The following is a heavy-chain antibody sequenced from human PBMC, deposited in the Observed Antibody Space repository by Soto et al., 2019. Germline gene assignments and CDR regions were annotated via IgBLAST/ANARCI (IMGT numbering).Heavy chain of an antibody. D-gene: IGHD3-16*02. Sequence: PSETLSLTCTVSGGSISSYYWSWIRQPPGKGLEWFGYIYYSGSTNYNPSLKSRVTISVDTSKHQFSLKLSSVTAADAAVYYCARGVRLGELSFYYFDYWGQGTLVTVSS. V-gene: IGHV4-59*01. CDR1: GGSISSYY. CDR2: IYYSGST. CDR3: ARGVRLGELSFYYFDY. J-gene: IGHJ4*02.